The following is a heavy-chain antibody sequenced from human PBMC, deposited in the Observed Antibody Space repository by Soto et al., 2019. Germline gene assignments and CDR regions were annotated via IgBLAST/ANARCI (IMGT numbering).Heavy chain of an antibody. D-gene: IGHD3-22*01. Sequence: GESLKISCKGSGYSFTSYWIGWVRQMPGKGLEWMGIIYPGDSDTRYSPSFQGQVTISADKSISTAYLQWSSLKASDTAMYYCARNGGYYYDSSGHEITWGQGTLVTVSS. CDR3: ARNGGYYYDSSGHEIT. J-gene: IGHJ5*02. V-gene: IGHV5-51*01. CDR2: IYPGDSDT. CDR1: GYSFTSYW.